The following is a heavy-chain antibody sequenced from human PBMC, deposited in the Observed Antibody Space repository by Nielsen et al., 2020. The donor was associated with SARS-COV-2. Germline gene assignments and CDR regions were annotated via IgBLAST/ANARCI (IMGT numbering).Heavy chain of an antibody. D-gene: IGHD6-19*01. V-gene: IGHV7-4-1*02. CDR1: GYSLTSYY. CDR3: ARNVGGTYYYYGMDV. Sequence: ASVKVSCKASGYSLTSYYIQWVRQAPGQGLEWMGRINTNTGDPTHAQGFTGRFVFSLDTSVSTAYLEISSLKADDTAVYYCARNVGGTYYYYGMDVWGQGTTVTVSS. CDR2: INTNTGDP. J-gene: IGHJ6*02.